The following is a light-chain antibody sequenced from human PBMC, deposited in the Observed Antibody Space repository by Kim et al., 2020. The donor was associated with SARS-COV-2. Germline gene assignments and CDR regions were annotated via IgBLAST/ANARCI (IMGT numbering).Light chain of an antibody. V-gene: IGLV3-21*04. CDR1: NIGSKS. CDR2: YDS. J-gene: IGLJ3*02. CDR3: QVWDSSSDHWG. Sequence: APGKTAWITCGGNNIGSKSVHWYQQKPGQAPVLVIYYDSDRPSGIPERCSGANAGNTATLTISRVEAGDDADYYCQVWDSSSDHWGFGGGTQLTVL.